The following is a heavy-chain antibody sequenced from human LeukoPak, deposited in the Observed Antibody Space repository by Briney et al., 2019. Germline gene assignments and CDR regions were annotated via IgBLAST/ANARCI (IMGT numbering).Heavy chain of an antibody. V-gene: IGHV3-53*01. CDR1: GFGVTHNY. CDR2: INSVAST. J-gene: IGHJ4*02. Sequence: GGSLRLSCAASGFGVTHNYMSWVRQAPGKGLEFVSLINSVASTYYADSVKGRFTISRDDSKNTVFLQMNSLGPEDTAIYFCTRPHSRGREILNWGQGALVTVSS. D-gene: IGHD3-10*01. CDR3: TRPHSRGREILN.